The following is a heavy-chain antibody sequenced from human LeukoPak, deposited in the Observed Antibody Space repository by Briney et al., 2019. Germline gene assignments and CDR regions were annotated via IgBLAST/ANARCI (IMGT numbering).Heavy chain of an antibody. CDR2: ISDDGSDK. J-gene: IGHJ2*01. CDR3: ARQLSGTRWYFDL. V-gene: IGHV3-30-3*01. D-gene: IGHD6-13*01. CDR1: GFTFSSYA. Sequence: TGGSLRLSCAASGFTFSSYAMHWVRQAPGKGLEWVAVISDDGSDKYYADSGKGRFSISRDNSKNTVYLQMNSLRPKDTAVHYCARQLSGTRWYFDLWGRGTLVTVSS.